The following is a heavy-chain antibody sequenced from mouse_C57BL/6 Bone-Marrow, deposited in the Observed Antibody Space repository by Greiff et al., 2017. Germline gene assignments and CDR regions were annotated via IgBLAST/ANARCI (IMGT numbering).Heavy chain of an antibody. J-gene: IGHJ2*01. CDR1: GYAFSSSW. Sequence: QVQLKESGPELVKPGASVKISCKASGYAFSSSWMNWVKQRPGKGLEWIGRIYPGDGDTNYNGKFKGKATLTADKSSSTAYMQLSSLTSEDSAVYFCAREVDGNDSDYWGQGTTLTVSS. CDR3: AREVDGNDSDY. V-gene: IGHV1-82*01. CDR2: IYPGDGDT. D-gene: IGHD2-1*01.